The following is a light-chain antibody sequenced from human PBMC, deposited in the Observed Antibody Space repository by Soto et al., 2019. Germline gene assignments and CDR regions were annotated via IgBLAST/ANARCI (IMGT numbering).Light chain of an antibody. CDR1: QTVSSSY. CDR2: ATS. CDR3: QHFGTSPPLT. V-gene: IGKV3-20*01. J-gene: IGKJ3*01. Sequence: EFVLTQSPGTLSLSPGERATLSCRASQTVSSSYLAWYQQKPGQAPRLLIYATSSRVAGIPGRFSGSGSGTDFTLTISRLEPEDFAVYYCQHFGTSPPLTFGPGTKVDIK.